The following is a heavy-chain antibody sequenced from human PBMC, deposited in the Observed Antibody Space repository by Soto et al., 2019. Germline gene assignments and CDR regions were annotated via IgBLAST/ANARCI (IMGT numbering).Heavy chain of an antibody. CDR2: INYNSGSV. CDR1: GFTFDVYA. J-gene: IGHJ4*02. V-gene: IGHV3-9*01. Sequence: EVQLVESGGGWVQPGRSLRLSCAASGFTFDVYAMHWVRQAPGKGLEWVSGINYNSGSVGYADSVKGRFTISRDNAKKSLHMQMISLRAEDTAVYDCAKDISLRGWVYLVVEYWGQGTLVTVSP. CDR3: AKDISLRGWVYLVVEY. D-gene: IGHD6-13*01.